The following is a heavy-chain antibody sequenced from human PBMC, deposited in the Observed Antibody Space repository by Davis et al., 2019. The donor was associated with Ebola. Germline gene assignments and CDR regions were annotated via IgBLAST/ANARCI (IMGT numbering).Heavy chain of an antibody. Sequence: SETLSLTCTVSGGSISTYYWNWIRQPPGKGLEWIGYIYYSGSTNYNPSLKSRVTISVDTSKNQFSLKLSSVTAADTAVYYCARANPGYYYDRSGYYSHPYYFDYWGQGTLVSVSS. CDR2: IYYSGST. D-gene: IGHD3-22*01. V-gene: IGHV4-59*01. CDR3: ARANPGYYYDRSGYYSHPYYFDY. CDR1: GGSISTYY. J-gene: IGHJ4*02.